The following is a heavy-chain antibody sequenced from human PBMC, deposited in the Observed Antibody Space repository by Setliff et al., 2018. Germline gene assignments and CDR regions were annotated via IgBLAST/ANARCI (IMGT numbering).Heavy chain of an antibody. CDR2: ISPYSGNT. CDR1: GYIFTTYA. CDR3: VRSSAPQVVLAADFDF. J-gene: IGHJ4*02. D-gene: IGHD6-19*01. V-gene: IGHV1-18*01. Sequence: ASVKVSCKASGYIFTTYAIGWMRQAPGQGLEWLGSISPYSGNTNYPQWLQGRVTMTTDTSATTVYMELKSLRSDDTAVYYCVRSSAPQVVLAADFDFWGQGTPVTVSS.